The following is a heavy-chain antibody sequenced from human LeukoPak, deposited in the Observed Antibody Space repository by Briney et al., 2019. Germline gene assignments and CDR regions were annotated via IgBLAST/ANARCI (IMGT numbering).Heavy chain of an antibody. Sequence: SETLSLTCVVSGGSISGYHWGWIRQPPGRGLEWIGYISYTGITRDNPSLRSRVFTSVDTSKNQFSLRLSSVTAADTAVYFCARRDYSGILPYAFDVWGQGTLVAVSS. CDR2: ISYTGIT. J-gene: IGHJ3*01. CDR3: ARRDYSGILPYAFDV. D-gene: IGHD4-23*01. V-gene: IGHV4-59*08. CDR1: GGSISGYH.